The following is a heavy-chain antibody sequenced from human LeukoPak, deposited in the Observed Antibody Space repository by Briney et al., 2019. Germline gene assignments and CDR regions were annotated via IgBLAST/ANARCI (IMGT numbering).Heavy chain of an antibody. V-gene: IGHV5-51*01. Sequence: GESLKISCKGSGYSFTNYWIGWVRQMPGKGLEWMGIISPDGSDTRYSPSFQGQVTISADKSITTAYLQWSSLKASDTAMYYCARLTSSWSFDYWGQGTLVTVSA. CDR2: ISPDGSDT. D-gene: IGHD6-13*01. J-gene: IGHJ4*02. CDR3: ARLTSSWSFDY. CDR1: GYSFTNYW.